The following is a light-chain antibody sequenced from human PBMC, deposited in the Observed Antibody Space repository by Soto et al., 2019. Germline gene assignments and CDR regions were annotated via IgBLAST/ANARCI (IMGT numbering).Light chain of an antibody. CDR3: QQYYDWLTWT. V-gene: IGKV3-15*01. J-gene: IGKJ1*01. Sequence: EIVMTQSPATLSVSPGERATLSCRAGQSISRNLAWYQQKPGQAPRLLIYGASNRATGIPDRFSGSGSGTDFTLTISSLQSEDFAIYYCQQYYDWLTWTFGQGTKVDIK. CDR1: QSISRN. CDR2: GAS.